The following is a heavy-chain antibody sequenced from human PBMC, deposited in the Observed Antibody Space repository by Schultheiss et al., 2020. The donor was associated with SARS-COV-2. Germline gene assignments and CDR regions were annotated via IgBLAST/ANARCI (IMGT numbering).Heavy chain of an antibody. CDR3: ARPRDGTTVGAFDY. J-gene: IGHJ4*02. V-gene: IGHV5-51*01. D-gene: IGHD1-1*01. CDR2: IYPGDSDT. Sequence: GGSLRLSCKGSGYSFTSYWIGWVRQMPGKGLEWMGIIYPGDSDTRYSPSFQGQVTISADKSISTAYLQWSSLKASDTAMYYCARPRDGTTVGAFDYWGQGTLVTVSS. CDR1: GYSFTSYW.